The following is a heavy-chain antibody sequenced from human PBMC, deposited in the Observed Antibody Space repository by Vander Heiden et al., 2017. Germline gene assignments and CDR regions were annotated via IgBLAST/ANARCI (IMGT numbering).Heavy chain of an antibody. CDR3: AREMSPRSGYGMDV. Sequence: QVQLLHSGAEVQKPGASVKVSCNASGYTFTSYGISCVLQAPGQGLEGMGWISAYNGNTNYAQKLQGRVTMTTDTSTSTAYMELRSLRSDDTAVYYCAREMSPRSGYGMDVWGQGTTVTVSS. CDR2: ISAYNGNT. D-gene: IGHD3-10*01. CDR1: GYTFTSYG. J-gene: IGHJ6*02. V-gene: IGHV1-18*04.